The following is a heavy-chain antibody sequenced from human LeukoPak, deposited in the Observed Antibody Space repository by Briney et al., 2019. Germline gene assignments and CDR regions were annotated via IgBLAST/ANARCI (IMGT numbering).Heavy chain of an antibody. CDR3: ARLRGYYDSSGYYLNYYGMDV. CDR1: GGSISSYY. CDR2: IYYSGST. Sequence: SETLSLTCTVSGGSISSYYWSWIRQPPGKGLEWIGYIYYSGSTNYNPSLKSRVTKSVDTSKNQFSLKLSSVTAADTAVYYCARLRGYYDSSGYYLNYYGMDVWGQGTTVTVSS. V-gene: IGHV4-59*08. D-gene: IGHD3-22*01. J-gene: IGHJ6*02.